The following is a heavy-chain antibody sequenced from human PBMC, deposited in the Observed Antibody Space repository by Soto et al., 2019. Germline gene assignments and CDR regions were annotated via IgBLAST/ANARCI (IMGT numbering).Heavy chain of an antibody. J-gene: IGHJ4*02. V-gene: IGHV1-69*08. D-gene: IGHD5-12*01. CDR3: ARDKGWDGYNRSVF. Sequence: QVQLVQSGAEVKKPGSSVKVSCKASGGTFSSYTISWVRQAPGQALEWMGRIIPILGIANYAQKVQGRVTITADKSTLTAYMELSSLSSEDKAVYYYARDKGWDGYNRSVFWGQGNLVSVSS. CDR2: IIPILGIA. CDR1: GGTFSSYT.